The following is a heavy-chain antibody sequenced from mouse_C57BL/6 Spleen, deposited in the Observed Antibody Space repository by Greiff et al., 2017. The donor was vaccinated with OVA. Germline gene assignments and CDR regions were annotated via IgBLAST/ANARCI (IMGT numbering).Heavy chain of an antibody. Sequence: VKLQESGPELVKPGASVKISCKASGYAFSSSWMNWVKHRPGKGLEWIGRIYPGDGDTNYNGKFKGKATLTADKSSSTAYMQLSSLTSEDSAVYFCAGTDYFDYWGQGTTLTVSS. V-gene: IGHV1-82*01. J-gene: IGHJ2*01. CDR1: GYAFSSSW. CDR2: IYPGDGDT. D-gene: IGHD2-14*01. CDR3: AGTDYFDY.